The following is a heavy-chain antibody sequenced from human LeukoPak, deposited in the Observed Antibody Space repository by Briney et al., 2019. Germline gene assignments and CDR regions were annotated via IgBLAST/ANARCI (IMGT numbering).Heavy chain of an antibody. CDR2: IYYSGST. D-gene: IGHD6-19*01. J-gene: IGHJ4*02. Sequence: NPSETLSLTCTVSGGSISSGGYYWSWIRQHPGKGLEWIGYIYYSGSTYYNPSLKSRVTISVDTSKNQFSLKLSSVTAADTAVYYCARDEKQWLVPFWRWGQGTLVTVSS. CDR1: GGSISSGGYY. V-gene: IGHV4-31*03. CDR3: ARDEKQWLVPFWR.